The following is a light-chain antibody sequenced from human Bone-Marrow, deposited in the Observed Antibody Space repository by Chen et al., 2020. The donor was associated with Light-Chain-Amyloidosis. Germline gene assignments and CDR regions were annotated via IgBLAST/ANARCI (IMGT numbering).Light chain of an antibody. CDR2: GSS. J-gene: IGKJ4*02. V-gene: IGKV3-20*01. CDR1: QTISSNY. Sequence: EIVLTQSPGTLSLSPGEGANLSCRASQTISSNYLTWYQQKFGQAPRLLIYGSSSRATGIPDRFTGRGCGTDFTLTINRLKPEDFAMYYCQQYGTSPHTFGGGTKVEIK. CDR3: QQYGTSPHT.